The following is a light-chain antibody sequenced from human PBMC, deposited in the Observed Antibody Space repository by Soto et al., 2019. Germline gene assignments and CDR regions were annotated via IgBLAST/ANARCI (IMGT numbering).Light chain of an antibody. Sequence: QSALTQPASVSGSPGQSITISCTGTNSDVGGYNYVSWYQQHPGKAPKLMIYDVSNRPSGVSIRFSVSKSGNTASLTISGLQAVDEADYYCSSYRSSSTPDYVFGTGIKLTVL. CDR1: NSDVGGYNY. CDR2: DVS. J-gene: IGLJ1*01. V-gene: IGLV2-14*03. CDR3: SSYRSSSTPDYV.